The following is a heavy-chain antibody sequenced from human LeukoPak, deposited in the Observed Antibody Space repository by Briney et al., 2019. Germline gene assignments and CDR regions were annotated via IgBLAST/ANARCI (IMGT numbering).Heavy chain of an antibody. CDR1: GFTFSSYA. Sequence: GGSLRLSCAASGFTFSSYAMSWVRQAPGKGLEWVSVISNSGGGTYYADSVKGRFTISGDNSKNTLYLQMNSLRDEDTALYYCGKHQGTRITRIGYWGQGTLVTVSS. J-gene: IGHJ4*02. D-gene: IGHD2-2*01. CDR2: ISNSGGGT. V-gene: IGHV3-23*01. CDR3: GKHQGTRITRIGY.